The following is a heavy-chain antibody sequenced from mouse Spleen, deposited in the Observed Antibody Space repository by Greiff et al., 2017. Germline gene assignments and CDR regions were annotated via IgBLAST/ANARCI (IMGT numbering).Heavy chain of an antibody. V-gene: IGHV1-81*01. CDR3: ASTTVVATSPYWYFDV. Sequence: VQLQQSGAELARPGASVKLSCKASGYTFTSYGISWVKQRTGQGLEWIGEIYPRSGNTYYNEKFKGKATLTADKFSSTAYMELRSLTSEDSAVYFCASTTVVATSPYWYFDVWGAGTTVTVSS. CDR2: IYPRSGNT. J-gene: IGHJ1*01. D-gene: IGHD1-1*01. CDR1: GYTFTSYG.